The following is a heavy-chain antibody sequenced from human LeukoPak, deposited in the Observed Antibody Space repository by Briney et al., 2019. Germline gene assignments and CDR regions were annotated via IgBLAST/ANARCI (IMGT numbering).Heavy chain of an antibody. Sequence: GGSLRLSCAASGFTFSNSWMYWVRQTPDKGLVWVSRIKYDGSSTVYADSVKGRFTISRDNAKNTLDLQMNSLRAEDTAVYYCARGCPYSSSSLDYWGQGTLVTVSS. V-gene: IGHV3-74*01. CDR1: GFTFSNSW. J-gene: IGHJ4*02. CDR2: IKYDGSST. CDR3: ARGCPYSSSSLDY. D-gene: IGHD6-6*01.